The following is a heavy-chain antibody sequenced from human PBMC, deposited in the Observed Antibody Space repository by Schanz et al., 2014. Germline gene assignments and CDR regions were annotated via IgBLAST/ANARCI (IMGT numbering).Heavy chain of an antibody. CDR2: IYYSGST. Sequence: QVQLQESGPGLVKPSQTLSLTCTVSGGSISSGGYYWSWIRQHPGKGLEWIGYIYYSGSTYYNPSLKSRVTYTFYASKNQSPLMLSSVPAADTAVYYCAREPLSGYNWFDPWGQGSLVTVSS. V-gene: IGHV4-31*03. CDR1: GGSISSGGYY. J-gene: IGHJ5*02. CDR3: AREPLSGYNWFDP. D-gene: IGHD6-25*01.